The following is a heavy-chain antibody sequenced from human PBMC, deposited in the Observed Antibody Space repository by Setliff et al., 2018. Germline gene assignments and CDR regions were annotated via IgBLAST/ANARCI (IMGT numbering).Heavy chain of an antibody. Sequence: SGPTLVNPTQTLTLTCTFSGFSLITSGTCVTWIRQPPGKALEWLARIDWDGDKYYNTSLRTRLTLSKDTSKNQVFLTMTNMDPVDTATYYCARSRYELPHYYFDYWGQGILVTVSS. CDR1: GFSLITSGTC. CDR3: ARSRYELPHYYFDY. J-gene: IGHJ4*02. CDR2: IDWDGDK. D-gene: IGHD1-7*01. V-gene: IGHV2-70*11.